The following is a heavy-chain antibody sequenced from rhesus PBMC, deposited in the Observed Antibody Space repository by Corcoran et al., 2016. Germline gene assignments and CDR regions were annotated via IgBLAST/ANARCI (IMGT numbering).Heavy chain of an antibody. CDR1: GGSISGYYL. J-gene: IGHJ4*01. CDR3: ARDPYSGSWKREIFDY. D-gene: IGHD6-25*01. V-gene: IGHV4S7*01. CDR2: IYGGSGST. Sequence: QVQLQESGPGVVKPSETLSLTCAVSGGSISGYYLWSWIRQPPGKGLEWFGYIYGGSGSTSYNPSLNGRVIISIYPAKNQVSLKLSSVTAADTAVYYCARDPYSGSWKREIFDYWGQGVLVTVSS.